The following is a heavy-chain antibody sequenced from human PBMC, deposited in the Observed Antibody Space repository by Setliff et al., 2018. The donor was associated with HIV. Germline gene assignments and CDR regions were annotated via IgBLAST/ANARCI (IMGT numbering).Heavy chain of an antibody. D-gene: IGHD2-21*01. J-gene: IGHJ3*01. V-gene: IGHV4-59*01. Sequence: KASETLSLTCNVSGGSINSYYWSWIRQSPGKGLEWIGYIYYGGSTNYNPSLKSRATISVDTSKSQISLKLSSVTAADTAVYYCARDYMSVVPWGAFDLWGQGTMVTVSS. CDR1: GGSINSYY. CDR3: ARDYMSVVPWGAFDL. CDR2: IYYGGST.